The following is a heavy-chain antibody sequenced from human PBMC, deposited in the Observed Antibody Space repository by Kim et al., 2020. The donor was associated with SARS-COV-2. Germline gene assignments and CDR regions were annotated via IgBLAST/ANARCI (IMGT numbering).Heavy chain of an antibody. J-gene: IGHJ4*02. CDR1: GFTVSSNY. D-gene: IGHD6-19*01. V-gene: IGHV3-66*01. CDR2: IYSGGST. Sequence: GGSLRLSCAASGFTVSSNYMSWVRQAPGKGLEWVSVIYSGGSTYYADSVKGRFTISRDNSKNTLYLQMNSLRAEDTAVYYCARVRFSGWEYYFDYWGQGTLVTVSS. CDR3: ARVRFSGWEYYFDY.